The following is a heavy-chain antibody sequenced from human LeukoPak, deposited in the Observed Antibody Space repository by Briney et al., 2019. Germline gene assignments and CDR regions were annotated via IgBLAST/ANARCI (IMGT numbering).Heavy chain of an antibody. CDR2: IYTSGST. J-gene: IGHJ4*02. Sequence: SETLSLTCTVSGGSISSGSYYWSWIRQPAGKGLEWIGRIYTSGSTNYNPSLKSRVTISVDTSKNQFSLKLSSVTAADTAVYYCARSAGSGYGDYWGQGTLVTVSS. V-gene: IGHV4-61*02. CDR1: GGSISSGSYY. CDR3: ARSAGSGYGDY. D-gene: IGHD5-12*01.